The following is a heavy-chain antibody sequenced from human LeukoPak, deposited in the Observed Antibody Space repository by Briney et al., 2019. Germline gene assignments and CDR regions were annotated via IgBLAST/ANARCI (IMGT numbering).Heavy chain of an antibody. D-gene: IGHD6-13*01. CDR3: ARAAAGTIFAFDI. CDR2: INPNSGGT. J-gene: IGHJ3*02. Sequence: ASVKVSCKASGYTFTGYYKHWVRQAPGQGLEWMGWINPNSGGTNYAQKFQGWVTMTRDTSISTAYMELSRLRSDDTAVYYCARAAAGTIFAFDIWGQGTMVTVSS. CDR1: GYTFTGYY. V-gene: IGHV1-2*04.